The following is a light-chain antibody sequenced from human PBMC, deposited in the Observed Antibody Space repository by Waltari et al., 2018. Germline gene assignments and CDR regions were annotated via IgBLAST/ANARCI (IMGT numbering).Light chain of an antibody. CDR1: QSVSTS. CDR2: DAS. Sequence: EIELTHSPATLSLSPGERATLSCRASQSVSTSLAGYQQKPGQAPRLLIHDASNRATGTPARFSGSGYGTDFTVTIGSLGPEDFAVYYCQQHGKWPLSLGGGTKVEI. J-gene: IGKJ4*01. V-gene: IGKV3-11*01. CDR3: QQHGKWPLS.